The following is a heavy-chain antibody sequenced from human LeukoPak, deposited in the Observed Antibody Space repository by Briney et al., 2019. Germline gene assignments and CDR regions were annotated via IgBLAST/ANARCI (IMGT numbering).Heavy chain of an antibody. Sequence: GGSLRLSCAASGFTFSSYSMNWVRQAPGRGLDGVSSISSSSSYIYYADSVKGRFTISRDNAKNSLYLQMNSLRAEDTAVYYCASLDTAMVTSGYWGQGTLVTVSS. CDR2: ISSSSSYI. CDR1: GFTFSSYS. CDR3: ASLDTAMVTSGY. J-gene: IGHJ4*02. D-gene: IGHD5-18*01. V-gene: IGHV3-21*01.